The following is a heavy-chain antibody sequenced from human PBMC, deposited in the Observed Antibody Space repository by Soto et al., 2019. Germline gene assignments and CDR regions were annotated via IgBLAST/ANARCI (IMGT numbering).Heavy chain of an antibody. CDR2: IYYSGST. J-gene: IGHJ6*02. D-gene: IGHD2-2*01. Sequence: QVQLQESGPGLVKPSQTLSLTCTVSGGSISSGGYYWSWIRQHPGKGLEWIGYIYYSGSTYYNPSLKSRVTISVDTSKNQFSLKLSSVTAADTAVYYCARDCSSTCCYGVDYYYYYGMDVWGQGTTVTVSS. CDR3: ARDCSSTCCYGVDYYYYYGMDV. V-gene: IGHV4-31*03. CDR1: GGSISSGGYY.